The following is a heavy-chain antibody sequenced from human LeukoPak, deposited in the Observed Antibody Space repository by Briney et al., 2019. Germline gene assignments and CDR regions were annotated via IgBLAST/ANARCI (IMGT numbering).Heavy chain of an antibody. CDR1: GFTVSNNY. D-gene: IGHD3-10*01. CDR2: LYSGGNT. Sequence: PGGSLRLSCAASGFTVSNNYMSWVRQAPGKGLEWISVLYSGGNTYYTDSVKGRFAISRDYSRNTVYLQMNSLRAEDTAVYYCAKALGVRGVFDYWGQGTLVTVSS. V-gene: IGHV3-53*01. CDR3: AKALGVRGVFDY. J-gene: IGHJ4*02.